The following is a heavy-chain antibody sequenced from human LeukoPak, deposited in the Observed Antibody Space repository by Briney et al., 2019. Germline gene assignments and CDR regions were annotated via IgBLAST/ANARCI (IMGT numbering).Heavy chain of an antibody. CDR3: ARDRIGAVTAGDY. Sequence: ASVKVSCKASGYTFTSYAMHWVRQAPGQRLEWMGWINAGNGNTKYSQEFQGRVTITRDTSASTAYMELSRLRSDDTAVYYCARDRIGAVTAGDYWGQGTLVTVSS. V-gene: IGHV1-3*01. J-gene: IGHJ4*02. CDR2: INAGNGNT. D-gene: IGHD5-18*01. CDR1: GYTFTSYA.